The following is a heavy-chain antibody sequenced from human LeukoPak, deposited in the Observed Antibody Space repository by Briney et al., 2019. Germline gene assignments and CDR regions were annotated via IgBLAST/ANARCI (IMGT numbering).Heavy chain of an antibody. CDR1: GYTFNNYH. CDR2: INPSGGST. V-gene: IGHV1-46*02. J-gene: IGHJ4*02. Sequence: GASVKVSCKASGYTFNNYHMHWVRQAPGQGLEWMGIINPSGGSTTYAQKFQGRVTMTRDTSTSTVYMELTGLRSEDTAVYYCAKEAVAATFYFDYWGQGALVTVSS. D-gene: IGHD2-15*01. CDR3: AKEAVAATFYFDY.